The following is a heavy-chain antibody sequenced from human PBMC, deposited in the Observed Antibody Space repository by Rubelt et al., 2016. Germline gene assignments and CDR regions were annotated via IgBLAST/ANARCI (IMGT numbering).Heavy chain of an antibody. Sequence: QVQLVQSGAEVKKPGASVKVSCKASGYTFTSYDINWVRQATGQGLEWMGWMNPNSGNTGYAQKFQGRVTMTRNTSISTAYMELSGLRSEDTAVYYCARLSITIFGVVVYYYGMDVWGQGTTVTVSS. CDR2: MNPNSGNT. J-gene: IGHJ6*02. V-gene: IGHV1-8*01. D-gene: IGHD3-3*01. CDR1: GYTFTSYD. CDR3: ARLSITIFGVVVYYYGMDV.